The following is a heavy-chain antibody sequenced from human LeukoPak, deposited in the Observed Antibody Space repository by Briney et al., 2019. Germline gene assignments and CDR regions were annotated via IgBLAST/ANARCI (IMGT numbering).Heavy chain of an antibody. Sequence: GGSLRLSCAASGFTFSSYGMHWVRQAPGTRLEWVAFTLYDGSNKYYADSVKGRFTISRDNSKNTLYLQMNSLRAEDTAVYYCANGVVYFDNWGQGTLVTVSS. CDR1: GFTFSSYG. CDR3: ANGVVYFDN. V-gene: IGHV3-30*02. CDR2: TLYDGSNK. D-gene: IGHD3-10*01. J-gene: IGHJ4*02.